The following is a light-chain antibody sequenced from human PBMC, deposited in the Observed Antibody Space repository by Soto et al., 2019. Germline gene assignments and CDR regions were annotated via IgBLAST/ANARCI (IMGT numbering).Light chain of an antibody. CDR1: QSVSSN. CDR3: QQYSNWPPVT. J-gene: IGKJ3*01. V-gene: IGKV3-15*01. Sequence: EIVMTQSPATLSVSPGERATLSCRASQSVSSNLAWYQQKPGQVPRLLIYGASTRATGIPARFSGSGSGTEFTLTISSLQSEDFAVYYCQQYSNWPPVTFGPGTKVDV. CDR2: GAS.